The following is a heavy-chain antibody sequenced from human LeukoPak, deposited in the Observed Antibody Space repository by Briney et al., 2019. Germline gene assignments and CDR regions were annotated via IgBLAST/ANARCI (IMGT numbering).Heavy chain of an antibody. J-gene: IGHJ4*02. CDR2: ISGSGGST. D-gene: IGHD3-3*01. CDR3: AKLSSYYFWRSDYNDY. CDR1: GFTFSSYA. V-gene: IGHV3-23*01. Sequence: PGGSLGLYCAASGFTFSSYAMSWLRQAPGKGLEWVSAISGSGGSTSYADSVKGRFTISRDNSKNTLYLQMNSLRAEDTAVYYFAKLSSYYFWRSDYNDYWGQGTLVTVSS.